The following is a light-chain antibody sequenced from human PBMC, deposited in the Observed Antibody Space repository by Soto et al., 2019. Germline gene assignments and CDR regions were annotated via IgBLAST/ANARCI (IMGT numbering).Light chain of an antibody. J-gene: IGLJ1*01. CDR2: EVS. CDR3: SSFAVTSSV. V-gene: IGLV2-8*01. CDR1: SNDVGGYDY. Sequence: QSVLTQPPSASGSPGQSVTISCTGTSNDVGGYDYVSWYQQHPGKAPKLMIYEVSKRPSGVPDRFSGSKSGNTASLTVSGLQAEDEADYYCSSFAVTSSVFATGTKVNVL.